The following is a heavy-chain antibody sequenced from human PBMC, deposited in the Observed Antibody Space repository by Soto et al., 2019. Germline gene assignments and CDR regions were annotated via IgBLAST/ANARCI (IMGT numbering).Heavy chain of an antibody. D-gene: IGHD1-1*01. V-gene: IGHV1-2*02. J-gene: IGHJ6*02. Sequence: GASVKVSCKASGYTFNGNYLHWVRQAPGQRXEWMGWINPKSGGTNFPQRFLGRVTMTRDTSLSTAYMEPNRLTSDDTAVYYCARGERGVPTAAYFYGLDVWGQGTTVTVSS. CDR1: GYTFNGNY. CDR2: INPKSGGT. CDR3: ARGERGVPTAAYFYGLDV.